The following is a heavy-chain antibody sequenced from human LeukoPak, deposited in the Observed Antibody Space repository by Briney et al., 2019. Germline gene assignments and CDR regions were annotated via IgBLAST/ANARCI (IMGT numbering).Heavy chain of an antibody. CDR2: INWNGGST. CDR3: AKDRARTSGPYWEVFDI. V-gene: IGHV3-20*01. CDR1: GFTFDDYG. Sequence: PGGSLRLSCAASGFTFDDYGMSWVRQAPGKGLEWVSGINWNGGSTGYADSVKGRFTISRDNAKNSLYLQMNSLRAEDMALYDCAKDRARTSGPYWEVFDIWGQGTMVTVSS. J-gene: IGHJ3*02. D-gene: IGHD1-26*01.